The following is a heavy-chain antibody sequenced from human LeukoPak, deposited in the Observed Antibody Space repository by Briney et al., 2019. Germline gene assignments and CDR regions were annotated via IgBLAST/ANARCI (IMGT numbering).Heavy chain of an antibody. CDR1: RFTFSIYW. CDR2: IKEDGSGR. Sequence: GGSLRLSCAASRFTFSIYWMSWVRQAPGKGLEWVANIKEDGSGRYYVDSVKGRFTISRDNAKNSLYLQMNSLRAEDTAVYYCARIEYSSGWVPFDYWGQGTLVTVSS. V-gene: IGHV3-7*01. CDR3: ARIEYSSGWVPFDY. D-gene: IGHD6-19*01. J-gene: IGHJ4*02.